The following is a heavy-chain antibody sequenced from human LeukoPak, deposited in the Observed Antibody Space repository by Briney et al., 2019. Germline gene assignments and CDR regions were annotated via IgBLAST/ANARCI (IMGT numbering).Heavy chain of an antibody. CDR1: GGSVSSSSYY. CDR3: ARVGTIRVSIAARPLDY. V-gene: IGHV4-39*07. D-gene: IGHD6-6*01. J-gene: IGHJ4*02. Sequence: KPSETLSLTCTVSGGSVSSSSYYWGWIRQPPGKGLEWIGTIYYDGSTYYNPSLKSRVTISVDTSKNQFSLKLSSVTAADTAVYYCARVGTIRVSIAARPLDYWGQGTLVTVSS. CDR2: IYYDGST.